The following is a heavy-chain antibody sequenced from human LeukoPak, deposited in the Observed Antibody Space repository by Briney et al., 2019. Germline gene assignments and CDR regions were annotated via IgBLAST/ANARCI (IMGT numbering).Heavy chain of an antibody. CDR2: INPNRGNT. CDR1: GYTFTSYD. J-gene: IGHJ4*02. Sequence: GSVKVSCKASGYTFTSYDLHWVPQATGQGLEWMGWINPNRGNTAYAQKFQGRVTITRDTAISPAYMELSSLRSADTAVAYFARGRYMAILYWGQGTLVTVSS. CDR3: ARGRYMAILY. V-gene: IGHV1-8*03. D-gene: IGHD2-2*02.